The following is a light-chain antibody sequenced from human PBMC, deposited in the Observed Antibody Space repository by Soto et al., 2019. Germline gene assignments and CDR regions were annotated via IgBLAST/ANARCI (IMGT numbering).Light chain of an antibody. CDR1: QSVSNSY. CDR3: QQYGSSPT. V-gene: IGKV3-20*01. CDR2: DVS. J-gene: IGKJ1*01. Sequence: VVTHSTGTLSFSRGERATLSCRSSQSVSNSYLAWYQQKPGQAPRLLIYDVSSRATGIPDRFSGSGSGTDFTLTISRLEPEDFAVYYCQQYGSSPTFGQGTKVEIK.